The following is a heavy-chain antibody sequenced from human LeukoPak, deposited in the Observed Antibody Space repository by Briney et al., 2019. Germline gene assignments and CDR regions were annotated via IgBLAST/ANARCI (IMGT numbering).Heavy chain of an antibody. V-gene: IGHV3-21*01. CDR2: ISSSSSYI. J-gene: IGHJ3*02. CDR1: GFTFSSYS. D-gene: IGHD3-10*01. Sequence: PGGSLRLSCAASGFTFSSYSMNWVRQAPGKGLEWVSSISSSSSYIYYADSVKGRFTIPRDNAKNSLYLQMNSLRAEDTAVYYCARDSGSYSDAFDIWGQGTMVTVSS. CDR3: ARDSGSYSDAFDI.